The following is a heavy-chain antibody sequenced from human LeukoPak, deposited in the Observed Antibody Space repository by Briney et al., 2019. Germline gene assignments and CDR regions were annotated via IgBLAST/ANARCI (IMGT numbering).Heavy chain of an antibody. J-gene: IGHJ6*03. CDR3: ARDPGSVYMDV. CDR2: IKQDGSEK. CDR1: GFTFSRYW. V-gene: IGHV3-7*01. Sequence: GGSLRLSCAASGFTFSRYWMSWVRQAPGKGLEWVANIKQDGSEKYYVDSVKGRFTITRDNAKNSLYLQMNSLRAEDRAVYYCARDPGSVYMDVWGKGTTVTLSS. D-gene: IGHD3-10*01.